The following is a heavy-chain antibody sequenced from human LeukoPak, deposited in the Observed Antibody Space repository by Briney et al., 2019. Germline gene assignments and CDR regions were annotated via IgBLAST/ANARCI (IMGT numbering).Heavy chain of an antibody. CDR1: GGSISSSSYY. Sequence: PSETLSLTCTVSGGSISSSSYYWGWIRQPPGKGLEWIGSIYYSGSTYYNPSLKSRVTISVDTSKNQFSLKLSSVTAADTAVYYCARGGGRYYGSGSYYKFDYWGQGTLVTVSS. J-gene: IGHJ4*02. D-gene: IGHD3-10*01. CDR2: IYYSGST. V-gene: IGHV4-39*01. CDR3: ARGGGRYYGSGSYYKFDY.